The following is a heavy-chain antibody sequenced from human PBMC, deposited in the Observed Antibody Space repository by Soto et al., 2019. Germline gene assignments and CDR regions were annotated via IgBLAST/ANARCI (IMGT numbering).Heavy chain of an antibody. Sequence: GGCLRLSCAASGFTFTSYAMSWVRQAPGKGLEWVSGISGSGGSTHYADSVKGRFTISRDSSKSTLYLQMNSLRAEDTAVYYCAKDRYCSSTSCYAGFDYWGQGPLVTVSS. CDR1: GFTFTSYA. D-gene: IGHD2-2*01. CDR2: ISGSGGST. V-gene: IGHV3-23*01. J-gene: IGHJ4*02. CDR3: AKDRYCSSTSCYAGFDY.